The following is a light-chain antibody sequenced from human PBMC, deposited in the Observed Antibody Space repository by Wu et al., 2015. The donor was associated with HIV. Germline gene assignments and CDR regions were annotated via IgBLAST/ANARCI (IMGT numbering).Light chain of an antibody. J-gene: IGKJ2*01. Sequence: DIQMTQSPSSLSASVGDRVSITCQASHDIKNYLNWYQQKPGKAPKLLIFDSSNLEAGVSSRFSGSGLGTHFTFTISSLQPEDIATYYCQQYDGDSYHLYTFGQGTKLEIK. CDR2: DSS. CDR3: QQYDGDSYHLYT. V-gene: IGKV1-33*01. CDR1: HDIKNY.